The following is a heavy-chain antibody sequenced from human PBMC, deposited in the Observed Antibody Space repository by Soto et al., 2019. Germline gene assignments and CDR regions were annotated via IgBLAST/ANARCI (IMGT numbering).Heavy chain of an antibody. CDR2: IYYSGST. CDR1: GGSISSRSYY. V-gene: IGHV4-39*01. Sequence: SETLSLTCTVSGGSISSRSYYWGWIRQPPGKGLEWIGSIYYSGSTYYNPSLKSRVTISVDTSKNQFSLKLSSVTAADAAVYYCARLPKTGYYFDYWGQGTLVTVSS. CDR3: ARLPKTGYYFDY. J-gene: IGHJ4*02.